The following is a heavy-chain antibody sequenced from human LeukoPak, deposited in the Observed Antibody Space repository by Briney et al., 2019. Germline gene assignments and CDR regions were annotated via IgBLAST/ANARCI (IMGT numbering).Heavy chain of an antibody. CDR2: IYYSGST. Sequence: SETLSLTCTVSGGSISSSSYYWGWIRQPPGKGLEWIGSIYYSGSTYYNPSLKSRVTISVDTSKNQFSLKLSSVTAADTAVYYCAVERFGESTEPGGDYWGQGTLVTVSS. D-gene: IGHD3-10*01. CDR3: AVERFGESTEPGGDY. CDR1: GGSISSSSYY. V-gene: IGHV4-39*07. J-gene: IGHJ4*02.